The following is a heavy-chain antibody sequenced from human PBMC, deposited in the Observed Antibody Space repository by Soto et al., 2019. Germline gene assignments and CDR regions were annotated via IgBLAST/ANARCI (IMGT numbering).Heavy chain of an antibody. CDR1: GYTFASYW. Sequence: PGESLKISCHASGYTFASYWIGWVRQMPGKVLEWMGIIYPADSDTRYNPSFQGQVTISADKSINTAYLQWSSLKASDTDMYYCAMGPTPLFEHWGQGTLVNVSS. CDR2: IYPADSDT. CDR3: AMGPTPLFEH. D-gene: IGHD2-15*01. V-gene: IGHV5-51*01. J-gene: IGHJ4*02.